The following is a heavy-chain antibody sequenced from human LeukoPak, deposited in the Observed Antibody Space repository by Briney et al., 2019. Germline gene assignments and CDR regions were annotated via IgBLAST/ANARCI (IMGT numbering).Heavy chain of an antibody. V-gene: IGHV3-7*01. CDR3: ARDAYYYDSSGYIPPSYFDY. CDR2: IKQDGSEK. CDR1: GFTFSSYW. Sequence: PGGSLRLSCAASGFTFSSYWMSWVRQAPGKGLEWVANIKQDGSEKYYADSVKGRFTISRDNAKNSLYLQMNSLRAEDTAVYYCARDAYYYDSSGYIPPSYFDYWGQGTLVTVSS. J-gene: IGHJ4*02. D-gene: IGHD3-22*01.